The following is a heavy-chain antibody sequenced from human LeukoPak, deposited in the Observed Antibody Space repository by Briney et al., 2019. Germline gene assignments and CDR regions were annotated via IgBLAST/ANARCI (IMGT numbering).Heavy chain of an antibody. CDR3: ARASVVVTTRFDY. CDR2: IIPIFGTA. V-gene: IGHV1-69*13. D-gene: IGHD2-21*02. Sequence: SVKVSCKASGGTFSSYAISWVRQAPGQGLEWMGGIIPIFGTANYAQKFQGRVTITADESTSTAYMELSSLRSEDTAVYYCARASVVVTTRFDYWGQGTLSPSPQ. J-gene: IGHJ4*02. CDR1: GGTFSSYA.